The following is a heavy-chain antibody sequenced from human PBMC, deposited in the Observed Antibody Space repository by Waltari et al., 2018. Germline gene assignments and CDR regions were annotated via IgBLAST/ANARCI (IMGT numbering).Heavy chain of an antibody. V-gene: IGHV3-74*01. CDR3: VRGYGRGVTNGDYFEY. Sequence: DVQLVESGGGLVQPGGSLRLSCVASGFPLSSFWMHWVRQAPGKGLVCVSRVNRDGSGTTYADSVKGRFTISRDNAKNTLYLQMNSLRAEDTAVYYCVRGYGRGVTNGDYFEYWGQGTLVTVSS. CDR1: GFPLSSFW. D-gene: IGHD4-17*01. J-gene: IGHJ4*02. CDR2: VNRDGSGT.